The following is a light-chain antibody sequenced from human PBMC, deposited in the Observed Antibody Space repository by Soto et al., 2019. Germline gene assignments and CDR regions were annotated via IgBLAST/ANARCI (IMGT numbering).Light chain of an antibody. CDR1: SSDVGGYNY. J-gene: IGLJ2*01. Sequence: QSALTQPASVSGSPGQSITISCIGSSSDVGGYNYVSWYQHHPGRVPKPMIFEVSDRPSGVSSRFSGSKSGTSASLAISGLRSDDEADYYCAAWDDSLSGVVFGGGTKLTVL. CDR2: EVS. CDR3: AAWDDSLSGVV. V-gene: IGLV2-14*01.